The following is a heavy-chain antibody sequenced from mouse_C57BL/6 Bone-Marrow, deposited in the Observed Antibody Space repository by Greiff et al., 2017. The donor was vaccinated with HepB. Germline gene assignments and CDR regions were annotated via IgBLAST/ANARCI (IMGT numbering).Heavy chain of an antibody. D-gene: IGHD1-1*01. Sequence: QVQLQQSGAELVKPGASVKMSCKASGYTFTSYWITWVKQRPGQGLEWIGDIYPGSGSTNYNEKFKSKATLTVDTSSSTAYMQLSSLTSEDSAVYYCAREGVYYYGSSFDYWGQGTTLTVSS. CDR2: IYPGSGST. J-gene: IGHJ2*01. CDR3: AREGVYYYGSSFDY. V-gene: IGHV1-55*01. CDR1: GYTFTSYW.